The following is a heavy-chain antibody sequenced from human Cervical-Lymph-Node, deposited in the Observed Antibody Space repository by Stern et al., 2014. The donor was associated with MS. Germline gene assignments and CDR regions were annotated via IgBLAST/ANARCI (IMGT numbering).Heavy chain of an antibody. J-gene: IGHJ5*02. Sequence: VQLVESGAEVKKPGSSVKVSCKASGGTFSSYAISWVRQAPGQGLEWMGGIIPIFGTANYAQKFQCRVTITADESTSTAYMELSSLRSEDTAVYYCAREAAAGRNWFDPWGQGTLVTVSS. CDR1: GGTFSSYA. D-gene: IGHD6-13*01. V-gene: IGHV1-69*01. CDR2: IIPIFGTA. CDR3: AREAAAGRNWFDP.